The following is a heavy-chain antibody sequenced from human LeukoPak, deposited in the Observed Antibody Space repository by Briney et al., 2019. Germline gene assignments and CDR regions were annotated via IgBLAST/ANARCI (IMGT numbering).Heavy chain of an antibody. CDR1: GYTFTGYY. CDR2: INPNSGGT. CDR3: ARVKGVAARQRYYYYYMDV. V-gene: IGHV1-2*02. J-gene: IGHJ6*03. Sequence: ASVTVSCKASGYTFTGYYMHWVRQAPGQGLEWMGWINPNSGGTNYAQKFQGRVTMTRDTSISTAYMELSRLRSDDTAVYYCARVKGVAARQRYYYYYMDVWGKGTTVTVSS. D-gene: IGHD6-6*01.